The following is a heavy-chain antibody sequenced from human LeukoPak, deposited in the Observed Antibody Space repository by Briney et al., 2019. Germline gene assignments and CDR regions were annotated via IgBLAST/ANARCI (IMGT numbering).Heavy chain of an antibody. Sequence: GGSLRLSCAASGFTVSSYGMHWVRQAPGKGLEWVAFIRYDGSNKYYADSVKGRFTISRDNSKNTLYLQMNSLRAEDTAVYYCAKDHRHYYDSSGYYDYYYYYMDVWGKGTTVTVSS. CDR2: IRYDGSNK. CDR1: GFTVSSYG. D-gene: IGHD3-22*01. CDR3: AKDHRHYYDSSGYYDYYYYYMDV. V-gene: IGHV3-30*02. J-gene: IGHJ6*03.